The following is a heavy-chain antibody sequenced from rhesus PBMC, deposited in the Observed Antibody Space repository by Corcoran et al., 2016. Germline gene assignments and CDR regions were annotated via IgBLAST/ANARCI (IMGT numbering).Heavy chain of an antibody. CDR3: ARTYYNIWTGYLDY. CDR2: INGNSGST. J-gene: IGHJ4*01. Sequence: QVQLQESGPGLVKPSETLSLTCAVSGGSFSSYWWSWIRQPPGKGLEWIGEINGNSGSTNYNPPPKSRVTISKDASKIQFSLKLSSVTAADTAVYYCARTYYNIWTGYLDYWGQGVLVTVSS. V-gene: IGHV4-80*01. CDR1: GGSFSSYW. D-gene: IGHD3-3*01.